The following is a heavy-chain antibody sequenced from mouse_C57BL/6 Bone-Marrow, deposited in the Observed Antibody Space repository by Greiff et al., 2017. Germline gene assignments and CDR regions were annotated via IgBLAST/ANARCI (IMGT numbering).Heavy chain of an antibody. V-gene: IGHV5-17*01. CDR2: ISSGSSTI. Sequence: EVQRVESGGGLVKPGGSLKLSCAASGFTFSDYGMHWVRQAPEKGLEWVAYISSGSSTIYSADTVKGRFTISRDNAKNTLFLQMTSLRSEDTAMYYCARKGRYDGYFYWYFDVWGTGTTVTVSS. CDR1: GFTFSDYG. J-gene: IGHJ1*03. D-gene: IGHD2-3*01. CDR3: ARKGRYDGYFYWYFDV.